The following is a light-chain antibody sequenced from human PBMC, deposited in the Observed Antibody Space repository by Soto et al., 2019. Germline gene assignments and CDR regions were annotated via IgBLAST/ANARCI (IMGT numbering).Light chain of an antibody. Sequence: DIQMTQSPSSLSASVGDRVTITCRASPSISSYLNWYQQKPGKASTLLIYAASSLHSGVPSRFCGSGSGTDFTLTISSLQPEEFATYYCQQSYSTVWTFGQGTKVDIK. CDR1: PSISSY. CDR2: AAS. V-gene: IGKV1-39*01. J-gene: IGKJ1*01. CDR3: QQSYSTVWT.